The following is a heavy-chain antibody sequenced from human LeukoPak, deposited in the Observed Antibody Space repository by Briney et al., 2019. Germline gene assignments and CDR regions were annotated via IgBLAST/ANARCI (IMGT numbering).Heavy chain of an antibody. J-gene: IGHJ4*02. CDR3: ARSGTGYSSGWPLFDY. V-gene: IGHV1-69*04. CDR1: GGTFSSYA. D-gene: IGHD6-19*01. Sequence: SVKVSCKASGGTFSSYAISWVRQAPGQGLEWMGRIIPILDISNYAQRFQGRVTVTADKSTSTAYMELRSLSSDDTAVYYCARSGTGYSSGWPLFDYWGQGTLITVSS. CDR2: IIPILDIS.